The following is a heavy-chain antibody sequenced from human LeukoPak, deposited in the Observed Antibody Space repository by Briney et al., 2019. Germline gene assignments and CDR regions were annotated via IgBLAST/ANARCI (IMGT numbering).Heavy chain of an antibody. Sequence: GGSLRLSCAASGFTVSSNYMSWVRQAPGKGVEWVSVIYSGGSTYYADSVKGRFTISRDNSKNTLYPQMNSLRAEDTAVYYCARDQLAAGYGMDVWGQGTTVTVSS. CDR3: ARDQLAAGYGMDV. D-gene: IGHD6-13*01. V-gene: IGHV3-53*01. CDR2: IYSGGST. CDR1: GFTVSSNY. J-gene: IGHJ6*02.